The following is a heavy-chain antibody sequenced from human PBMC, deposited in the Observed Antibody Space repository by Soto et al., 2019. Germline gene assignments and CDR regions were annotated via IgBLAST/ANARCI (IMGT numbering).Heavy chain of an antibody. CDR3: ARGRGCSSTSCYISWFDP. D-gene: IGHD2-2*02. V-gene: IGHV4-31*03. CDR1: GGSISSGGYY. CDR2: IYYSGST. J-gene: IGHJ5*02. Sequence: SETLSLTCTVSGGSISSGGYYWIWIRQHQGKGLEWVGYIYYSGSTYYNPSLKRRATISVDTSKTQFSLMLSSVTAAAAAVYYCARGRGCSSTSCYISWFDPWGQGTLVTVSS.